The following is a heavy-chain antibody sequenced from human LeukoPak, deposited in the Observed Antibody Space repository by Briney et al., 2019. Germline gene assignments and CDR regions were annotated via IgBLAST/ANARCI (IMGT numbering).Heavy chain of an antibody. CDR2: IIPILGIA. J-gene: IGHJ6*02. CDR1: GGTFSSYA. Sequence: GASVTVSCKASGGTFSSYAISWVRQAPGQGREWTGRIIPILGIANYAQKFQGRVTITADEFTSTAYMELSSLRSEDTAVYYCARGVLRFLEWPTISMDVWGQGTTVTVSS. D-gene: IGHD3-3*01. CDR3: ARGVLRFLEWPTISMDV. V-gene: IGHV1-69*04.